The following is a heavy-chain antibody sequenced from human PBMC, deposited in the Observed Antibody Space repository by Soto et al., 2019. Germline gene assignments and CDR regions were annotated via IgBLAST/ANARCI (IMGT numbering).Heavy chain of an antibody. Sequence: EVQLVESGGGLVKPGGSLRLSCAASGFTFSSYSMNWVRQAPGKGLEWVSSISSSSSYIYYADSVKGRFTISRDNAKNSLYLQMNSLRAEDTAVYYCARGYCSGGSCYPRYYYYYYMDVWGKGTTVTVSS. J-gene: IGHJ6*03. CDR3: ARGYCSGGSCYPRYYYYYYMDV. V-gene: IGHV3-21*01. CDR2: ISSSSSYI. D-gene: IGHD2-15*01. CDR1: GFTFSSYS.